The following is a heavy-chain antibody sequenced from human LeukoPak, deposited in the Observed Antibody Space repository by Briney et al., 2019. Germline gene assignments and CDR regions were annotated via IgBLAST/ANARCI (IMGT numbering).Heavy chain of an antibody. Sequence: SETLSLTCTVSDGSISSSRYYWAWIRQPPGKGLEWIGSIYYSGSTYYNPSLKSRVTISIDTSKNQFSLKLSSVTAADTAVYYCARVGRITMVRGAPPVSYGMDVWGQGTTVTVSS. CDR2: IYYSGST. V-gene: IGHV4-39*07. D-gene: IGHD3-10*01. CDR1: DGSISSSRYY. J-gene: IGHJ6*02. CDR3: ARVGRITMVRGAPPVSYGMDV.